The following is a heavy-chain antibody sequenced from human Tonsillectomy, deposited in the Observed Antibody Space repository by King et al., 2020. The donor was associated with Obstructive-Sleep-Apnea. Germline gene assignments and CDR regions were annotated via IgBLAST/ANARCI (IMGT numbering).Heavy chain of an antibody. CDR2: ISAYNGNT. CDR1: GYTFTSYG. CDR3: ARFSFGGDNYWYFDL. V-gene: IGHV1-18*01. D-gene: IGHD3-16*01. J-gene: IGHJ2*01. Sequence: QLVQSGAEVKKPGASVKVSCKASGYTFTSYGISWVRQAPGQGLEWMGWISAYNGNTNYAQKLQGRVTMTTDTSTSTAYMELRSLSSDDTAGYYCARFSFGGDNYWYFDLWGRGTLVTVSS.